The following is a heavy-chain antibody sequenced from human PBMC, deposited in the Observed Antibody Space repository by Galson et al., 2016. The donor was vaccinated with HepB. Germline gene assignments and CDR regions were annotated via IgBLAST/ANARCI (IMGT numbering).Heavy chain of an antibody. CDR1: GFTFGSYG. Sequence: SLRLSCAASGFTFGSYGMNWVRQAPGKGLEWLSYIKPSGNTIYYADSVKGRFTISRDNAENSLYLQMNSLKVEDTAIYYCARGGFCGVNCHSTLLDYWGQGSLVTVSS. J-gene: IGHJ4*02. CDR2: IKPSGNTI. V-gene: IGHV3-48*03. D-gene: IGHD2-15*01. CDR3: ARGGFCGVNCHSTLLDY.